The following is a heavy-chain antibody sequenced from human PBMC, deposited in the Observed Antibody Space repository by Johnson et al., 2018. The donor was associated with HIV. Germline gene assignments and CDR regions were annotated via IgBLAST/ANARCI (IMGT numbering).Heavy chain of an antibody. Sequence: EVQLVESGGGLVKPGGSLRLSCAASGFTFSSYWMSWVRQAPGKGLEWVANIKQDGSEKYYVDSVKGRFTISRDNSKNTLYLQMNSPRAEDTAVYYCAKAVTGEGAFDIWGQGTMVTVSS. J-gene: IGHJ3*02. D-gene: IGHD7-27*01. V-gene: IGHV3-7*05. CDR2: IKQDGSEK. CDR3: AKAVTGEGAFDI. CDR1: GFTFSSYW.